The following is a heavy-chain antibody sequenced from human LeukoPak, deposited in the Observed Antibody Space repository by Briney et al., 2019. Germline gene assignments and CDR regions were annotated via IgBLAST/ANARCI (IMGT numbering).Heavy chain of an antibody. V-gene: IGHV4-4*07. CDR1: GGSISSYY. D-gene: IGHD6-13*01. Sequence: SETLSLTCTVFGGSISSYYWSWIRQTAGKGLEWIGRIYNTGSTDYSPSLRSRVTISVDKSKNQLSLKLNSVTAADTAVYYCASSAAEGGVKWFDPWGQGTLVTVSS. CDR2: IYNTGST. J-gene: IGHJ5*02. CDR3: ASSAAEGGVKWFDP.